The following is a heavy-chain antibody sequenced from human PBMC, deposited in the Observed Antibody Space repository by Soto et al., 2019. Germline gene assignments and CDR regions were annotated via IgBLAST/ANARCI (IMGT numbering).Heavy chain of an antibody. Sequence: EVQLVESGGGLVKPGGSLSRSCADSGFTFSNAWMSWVRQAPGKGLEWVGRIKSKTDGGTTDYAAPVKGSFTISSDDSNNTLYREMSSLKASDSAVYYCPTDRVGATPHYSDYGRDFWGHGTTVTVSS. CDR3: PTDRVGATPHYSDYGRDF. J-gene: IGHJ6*02. CDR1: GFTFSNAW. V-gene: IGHV3-15*01. D-gene: IGHD1-26*01. CDR2: IKSKTDGGTT.